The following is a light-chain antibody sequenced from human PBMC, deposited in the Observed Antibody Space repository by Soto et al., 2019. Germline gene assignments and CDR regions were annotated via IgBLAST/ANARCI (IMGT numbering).Light chain of an antibody. CDR2: GAS. J-gene: IGKJ3*01. Sequence: DIQMTQSPSSLSASVGDRVTITCRASQSINKYINWYQQKPGKAPNLLINGASSLQSGVPSRFIGSGSGTDFTLTISTLHPEDFATYYCQQTYSTPFTSGPGTKVDIK. V-gene: IGKV1-39*01. CDR1: QSINKY. CDR3: QQTYSTPFT.